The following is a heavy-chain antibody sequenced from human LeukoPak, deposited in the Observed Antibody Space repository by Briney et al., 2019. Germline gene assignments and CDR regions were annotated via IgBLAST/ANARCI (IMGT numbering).Heavy chain of an antibody. Sequence: SQTLLLTCAISGDSVSSNNVAWNWIRQSPSRGLEWLGRTYYKSKWYNDYAVSVKSRITINPDTSKNQFSLLLNSVTPDDTAVYYCARDRSWAMDYWGQGTLVTVSS. V-gene: IGHV6-1*01. CDR1: GDSVSSNNVA. CDR3: ARDRSWAMDY. CDR2: TYYKSKWYN. D-gene: IGHD3-16*01. J-gene: IGHJ4*02.